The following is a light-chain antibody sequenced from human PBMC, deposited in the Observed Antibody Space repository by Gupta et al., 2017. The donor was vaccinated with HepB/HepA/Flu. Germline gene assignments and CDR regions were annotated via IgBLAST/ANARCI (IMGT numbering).Light chain of an antibody. J-gene: IGLJ1*01. Sequence: QSVLTQPPSVSAAPGQTITLSCTGSSYNIGAGSDVNWYQQLPGTAPNLLIYGNANRPSGVPDRFSGSKSGTSASLAITGLQAEDEADYYCQSYDSSRSSYVFGTGTKVTVL. CDR1: SYNIGAGSD. CDR3: QSYDSSRSSYV. V-gene: IGLV1-40*01. CDR2: GNA.